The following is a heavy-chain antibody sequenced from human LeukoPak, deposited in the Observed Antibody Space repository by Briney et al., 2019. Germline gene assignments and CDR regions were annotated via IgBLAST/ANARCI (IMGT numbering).Heavy chain of an antibody. D-gene: IGHD2-2*01. Sequence: GGSLRLSCAASGFTSSSYAMSWVRQAPGKGLEWVSAISGSGGSTYYADSVKGRFTISRDNSKNTLYLQMNSLRAEDTAVYYCAKDLTSTSRGMDVWGQGTTVTVSS. V-gene: IGHV3-23*01. CDR1: GFTSSSYA. J-gene: IGHJ6*02. CDR2: ISGSGGST. CDR3: AKDLTSTSRGMDV.